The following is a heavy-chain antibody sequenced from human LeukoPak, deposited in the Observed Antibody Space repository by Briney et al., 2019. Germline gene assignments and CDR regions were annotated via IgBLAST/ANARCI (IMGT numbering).Heavy chain of an antibody. CDR3: AREKIAYYDNSGRGWFDP. CDR2: IYTSGST. CDR1: GGSFSGYY. Sequence: SETLSLTCAVYGGSFSGYYWSWIRQPAGKGLEWIGRIYTSGSTNYNPSLKSRVTISVDTSKHQFSLKLSSVTAADTAVYYCAREKIAYYDNSGRGWFDPWGQGTLVTVSS. J-gene: IGHJ5*02. D-gene: IGHD3-22*01. V-gene: IGHV4-4*07.